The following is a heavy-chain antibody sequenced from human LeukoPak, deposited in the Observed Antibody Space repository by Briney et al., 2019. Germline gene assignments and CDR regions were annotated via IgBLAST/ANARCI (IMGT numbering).Heavy chain of an antibody. J-gene: IGHJ4*02. CDR2: INHSGST. V-gene: IGHV4-34*01. D-gene: IGHD2-15*01. CDR3: AREDRTDLSAVDY. CDR1: GGSFSGYY. Sequence: SETLSLTCAVYGGSFSGYYWSWIRQPPGKGLEWIGEINHSGSTNYNPSLKSRVTISVDTSKNQFSLKLSSVTAADTAVYYCAREDRTDLSAVDYWGQGTLVTVSS.